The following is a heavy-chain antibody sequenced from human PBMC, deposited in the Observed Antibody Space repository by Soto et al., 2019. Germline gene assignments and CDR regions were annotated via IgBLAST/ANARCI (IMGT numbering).Heavy chain of an antibody. CDR2: ISGSGGST. J-gene: IGHJ5*02. CDR3: AKMGLGTYYYDSSGFYNWFDP. CDR1: GFTFSSYA. V-gene: IGHV3-23*01. Sequence: GGSLRLSCAASGFTFSSYAMSWVRQAPGKGLEWVSAISGSGGSTYYADSVKGRFTISRDNSKNTLYLQMNSLRAEDTAVYYCAKMGLGTYYYDSSGFYNWFDPWGQGTLVTVSS. D-gene: IGHD3-22*01.